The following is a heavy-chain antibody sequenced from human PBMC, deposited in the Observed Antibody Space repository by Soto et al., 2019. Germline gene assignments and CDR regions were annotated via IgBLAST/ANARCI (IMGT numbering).Heavy chain of an antibody. CDR2: IRKKANSYTT. Sequence: EVPLVESGGGLVQPGGSLRLSCAASGFTFSDHYMDWVRQAPGKGLEWVGRIRKKANSYTTEYAASVKGRFTISRXDSKNSLYLQMNSLKTEDTAVYYCARVRGESYFDYWGQGTLVTVSS. J-gene: IGHJ4*02. V-gene: IGHV3-72*01. CDR3: ARVRGESYFDY. D-gene: IGHD2-21*01. CDR1: GFTFSDHY.